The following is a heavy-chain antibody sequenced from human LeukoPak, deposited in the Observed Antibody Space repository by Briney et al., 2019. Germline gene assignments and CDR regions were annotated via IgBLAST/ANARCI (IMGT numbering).Heavy chain of an antibody. CDR3: ARGTSGLVTTNDY. Sequence: ASVKVSCKASRYTFTNYAMNWVRQAPGQGLEWMGWINTNTGNPTYVQGFTGRLDFSLDTSVSTAYLQITSLKAGDTAVYYCARGTSGLVTTNDYWGQGTLVTVSS. D-gene: IGHD3/OR15-3a*01. CDR1: RYTFTNYA. J-gene: IGHJ4*02. V-gene: IGHV7-4-1*02. CDR2: INTNTGNP.